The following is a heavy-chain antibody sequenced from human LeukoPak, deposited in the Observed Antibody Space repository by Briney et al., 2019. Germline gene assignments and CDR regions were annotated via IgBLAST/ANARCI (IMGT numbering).Heavy chain of an antibody. Sequence: GGSLRLSCAASGFTFSSYSMNSVRQAPGKGLEWVSSISSSSSYIYYADSVKGRFTISRDNAKNSLYLQMNSLRAEDTAVYYCARAKSLWFGELFPVDYWGQGTLVTVSS. CDR2: ISSSSSYI. V-gene: IGHV3-21*01. J-gene: IGHJ4*02. D-gene: IGHD3-10*01. CDR3: ARAKSLWFGELFPVDY. CDR1: GFTFSSYS.